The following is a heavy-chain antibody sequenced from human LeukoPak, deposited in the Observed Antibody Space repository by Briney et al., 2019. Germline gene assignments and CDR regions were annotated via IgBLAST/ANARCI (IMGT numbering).Heavy chain of an antibody. CDR3: ARGRLLWFGED. CDR2: IIPIFGTP. V-gene: IGHV1-69*13. J-gene: IGHJ1*01. D-gene: IGHD3-10*01. Sequence: SVKVSCKASGGTFSTYSITWVRQAPGQGLEWMGGIIPIFGTPNNAQKFRGRVTITADESTSTAYMELSSLRSEDTAVYYCARGRLLWFGEDWGQGTLVTVSS. CDR1: GGTFSTYS.